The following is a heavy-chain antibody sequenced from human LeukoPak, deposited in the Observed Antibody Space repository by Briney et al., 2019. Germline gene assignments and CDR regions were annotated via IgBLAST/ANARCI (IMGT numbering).Heavy chain of an antibody. CDR1: GNSISSGDNY. J-gene: IGHJ4*02. CDR2: IYTSGST. Sequence: SQTLSLTCTVSGNSISSGDNYWSWIRQPAGKGLEWIGRIYTSGSTNYNPSLKSRVTISVDTSKNQFSLKLSSVTAADTAVYYCARGYGSGSRLDNWGQGTLVTVSS. V-gene: IGHV4-61*02. D-gene: IGHD3-10*01. CDR3: ARGYGSGSRLDN.